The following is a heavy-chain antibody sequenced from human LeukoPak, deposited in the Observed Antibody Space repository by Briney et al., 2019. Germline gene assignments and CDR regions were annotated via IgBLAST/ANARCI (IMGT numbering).Heavy chain of an antibody. V-gene: IGHV3-30-3*01. D-gene: IGHD2-21*01. Sequence: GGSLRLSCAASGFTFPTNPMHWVRQAPGKGLEWVAVVSHVGSIQNYADSVRGRFTISRDNSKNTVYLQMNSLRTEDTAVYFCARGGGGVVVKYNWFDPWGQGTLVAVSS. CDR1: GFTFPTNP. J-gene: IGHJ5*02. CDR3: ARGGGGVVVKYNWFDP. CDR2: VSHVGSIQ.